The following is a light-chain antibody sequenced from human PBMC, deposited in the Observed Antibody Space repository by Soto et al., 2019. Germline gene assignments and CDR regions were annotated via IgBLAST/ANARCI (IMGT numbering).Light chain of an antibody. CDR1: HSVSTN. Sequence: EIVLTQSPATLSLSPGEGASLSCKASHSVSTNVAWYKQKPAQAPRLLSYGASTRATGIPARFSGGGSGTEFTLTISSLQSADFEVYYCQQYNDWPLTFGGGTKVDIK. J-gene: IGKJ4*01. CDR2: GAS. V-gene: IGKV3-15*01. CDR3: QQYNDWPLT.